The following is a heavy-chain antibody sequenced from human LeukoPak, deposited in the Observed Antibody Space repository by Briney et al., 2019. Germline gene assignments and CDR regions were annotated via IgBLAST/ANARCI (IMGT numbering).Heavy chain of an antibody. J-gene: IGHJ4*02. CDR3: TRDQTPYY. V-gene: IGHV3-49*04. CDR1: GFTFGDYA. Sequence: GGSLRLSCTASGFTFGDYAMTWVRQAPGKGLEWVGFIRSKVYGGTPEYAASVKGRFTISRDDSKGIAYLQMNSLKTEDTAMYYCTRDQTPYYWGKGTLVTVSS. CDR2: IRSKVYGGTP.